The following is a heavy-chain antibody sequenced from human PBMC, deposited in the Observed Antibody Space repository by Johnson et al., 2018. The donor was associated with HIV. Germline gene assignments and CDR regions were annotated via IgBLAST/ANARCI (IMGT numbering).Heavy chain of an antibody. J-gene: IGHJ3*02. D-gene: IGHD5-24*01. CDR2: ISSNGGST. Sequence: VQLVESGGGLVQPGGSLRLSCAVSGFIFSSYAMHWVRQAPGKGLEYISTISSNGGSTYYANSVKGRFTISRDNSKNTLYLQMGSLRAEDTALYYCAKEDGNLNAFDIWGQGTTVTVSS. V-gene: IGHV3-64*01. CDR1: GFIFSSYA. CDR3: AKEDGNLNAFDI.